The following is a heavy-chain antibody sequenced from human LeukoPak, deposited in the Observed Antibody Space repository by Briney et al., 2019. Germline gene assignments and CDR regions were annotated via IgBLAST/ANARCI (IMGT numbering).Heavy chain of an antibody. V-gene: IGHV4-34*01. CDR1: GGSFSGYY. D-gene: IGHD6-25*01. CDR2: INHSGST. J-gene: IGHJ5*02. CDR3: ARGSGIAAFIRFDP. Sequence: SETLSLTCAVYGGSFSGYYWSWIRQPPGKGLEWIGEINHSGSTNYNPSLKSRVTISVDTSKNQFSLKLSSVTAADTAVYYCARGSGIAAFIRFDPWGQGTLVTVSS.